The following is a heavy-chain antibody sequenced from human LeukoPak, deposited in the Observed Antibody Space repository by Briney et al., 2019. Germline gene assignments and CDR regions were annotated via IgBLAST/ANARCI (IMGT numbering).Heavy chain of an antibody. Sequence: GSLRLSCAASGFIFSSYAMSWVRQAPGKGLEWVSAISGSGGSTYYADSVKGRFTISRDNSKNTLYLQMNSLRAEDTAMYYCVKDSGWFHFDSWGQGTLVTVSS. CDR1: GFIFSSYA. CDR2: ISGSGGST. J-gene: IGHJ4*02. CDR3: VKDSGWFHFDS. D-gene: IGHD6-19*01. V-gene: IGHV3-23*01.